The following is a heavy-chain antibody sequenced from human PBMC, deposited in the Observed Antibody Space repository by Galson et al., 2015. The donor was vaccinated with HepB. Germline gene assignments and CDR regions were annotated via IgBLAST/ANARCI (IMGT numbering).Heavy chain of an antibody. CDR1: GGSISSSSYY. J-gene: IGHJ6*02. CDR3: ARPFYQRRPGIAVAGGYYYYYYGMDV. CDR2: IYYSGST. Sequence: LSLTCTVSGGSISSSSYYWGWIRQPPGKGLEWIGSIYYSGSTYYNPSLKSRVTISVDTSKNQFSLKLSSVTAADTAVYYCARPFYQRRPGIAVAGGYYYYYYGMDVWGQGTTVTVSS. V-gene: IGHV4-39*01. D-gene: IGHD6-19*01.